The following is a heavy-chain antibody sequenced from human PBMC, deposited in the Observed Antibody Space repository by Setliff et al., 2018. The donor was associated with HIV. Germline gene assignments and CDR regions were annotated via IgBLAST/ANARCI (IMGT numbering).Heavy chain of an antibody. J-gene: IGHJ4*01. D-gene: IGHD3-3*01. Sequence: SVKVSCKVSGGTFSDYAVTWVRRAPGQGLEWMGGVIPVFGTGNDAQKFQGRVTITTDESTRTAYMELRSLRSEDTAVYYCARVPSPFVQEGYFDDWGQGTLVTVSS. CDR1: GGTFSDYA. V-gene: IGHV1-69*05. CDR2: VIPVFGTG. CDR3: ARVPSPFVQEGYFDD.